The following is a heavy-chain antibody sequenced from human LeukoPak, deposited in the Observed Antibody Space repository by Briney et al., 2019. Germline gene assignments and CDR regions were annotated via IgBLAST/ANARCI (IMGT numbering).Heavy chain of an antibody. CDR2: IYHSGST. CDR1: GGSISSGGYS. J-gene: IGHJ4*02. Sequence: PSETLSLTCAVSGGSISSGGYSWSWIRQPPGKGLEWIGYIYHSGSTYYNPSLKSRVTISVDRSKNQFSLKLSSVTAADTTVYYCASDSGSYNAFDYWGQGTLVTVSS. V-gene: IGHV4-30-2*01. D-gene: IGHD1-26*01. CDR3: ASDSGSYNAFDY.